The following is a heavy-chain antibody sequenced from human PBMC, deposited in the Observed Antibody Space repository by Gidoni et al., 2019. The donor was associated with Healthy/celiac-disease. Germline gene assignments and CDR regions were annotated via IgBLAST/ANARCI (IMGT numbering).Heavy chain of an antibody. Sequence: EVQLVESGGGLVKPGGSLSLSCAASGFTFSNAWMSWVRQAPGQGLEWVGRIKSKTDGGTTDYAAPVKGRFTISRDDSKNTLYLQMNSLKTEDTAVYYCTTDYQTTMTTLVDYWGQGTLVTVSS. CDR2: IKSKTDGGTT. V-gene: IGHV3-15*01. CDR3: TTDYQTTMTTLVDY. D-gene: IGHD4-17*01. CDR1: GFTFSNAW. J-gene: IGHJ4*02.